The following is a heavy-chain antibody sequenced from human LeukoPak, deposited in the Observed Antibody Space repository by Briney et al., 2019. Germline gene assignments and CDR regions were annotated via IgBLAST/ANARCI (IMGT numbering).Heavy chain of an antibody. CDR2: IYYSGST. CDR3: ASLGCSGGSCYWFDP. D-gene: IGHD2-15*01. Sequence: SETLSLTCTVSGGSISSSSYYWGWIRQPPGKGLEWIGSIYYSGSTYYNPSLKSRVTISVDKSKNQFSLKLSSVTAADTAVYYCASLGCSGGSCYWFDPWGQGTLVTVSS. J-gene: IGHJ5*02. V-gene: IGHV4-39*07. CDR1: GGSISSSSYY.